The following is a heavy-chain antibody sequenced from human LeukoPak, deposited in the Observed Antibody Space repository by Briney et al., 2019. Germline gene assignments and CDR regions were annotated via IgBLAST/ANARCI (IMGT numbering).Heavy chain of an antibody. CDR1: GFTFNSYA. V-gene: IGHV3-23*01. D-gene: IGHD1-26*01. CDR3: ARDDAVGATLVAY. J-gene: IGHJ4*02. Sequence: GGSLRLSCVASGFTFNSYAMDWVRQAPGKGLEWVSAISRNGDNTYYADSVKGRFTTSRDNSKNTLFLQVNSLRAEDTAVYYCARDDAVGATLVAYWGQGTLVTVSS. CDR2: ISRNGDNT.